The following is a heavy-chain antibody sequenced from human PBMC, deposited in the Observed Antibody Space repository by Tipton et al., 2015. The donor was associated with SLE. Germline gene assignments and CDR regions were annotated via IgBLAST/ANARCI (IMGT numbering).Heavy chain of an antibody. CDR1: GFTFSSYA. V-gene: IGHV3-64*02. Sequence: GSLRLSCAASGFTFSSYAMHWVRQAPGKGLEYVSAISSNGGGTYYADSVKGRFTISRDNSKNTVDLQMNSLRSEDTAVYYCAKDPIHCTDGVCADYHGMDDWGQGTTVTVSS. J-gene: IGHJ6*02. CDR2: ISSNGGGT. D-gene: IGHD2-8*01. CDR3: AKDPIHCTDGVCADYHGMDD.